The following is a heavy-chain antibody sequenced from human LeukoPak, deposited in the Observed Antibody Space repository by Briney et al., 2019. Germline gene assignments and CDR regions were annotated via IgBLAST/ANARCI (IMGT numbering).Heavy chain of an antibody. D-gene: IGHD2-21*02. CDR2: INPNSGGT. CDR3: ARGYCSGDCFTLFDY. J-gene: IGHJ4*02. CDR1: GYTFTVYF. Sequence: ASVRASCTASGYTFTVYFMHWVRQAPGQGLEWMGWINPNSGGTNYAQKFQGRVTMTRDTSISTAYMELSSLRSDDTAVYYCARGYCSGDCFTLFDYWGQGTLVTVSS. V-gene: IGHV1-2*02.